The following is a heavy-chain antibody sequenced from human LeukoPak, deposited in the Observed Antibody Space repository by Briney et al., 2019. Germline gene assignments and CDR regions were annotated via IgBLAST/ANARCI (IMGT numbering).Heavy chain of an antibody. D-gene: IGHD6-13*01. V-gene: IGHV3-21*01. J-gene: IGHJ4*02. CDR1: GFTFSSYS. CDR3: ARGPIPAAATGGY. Sequence: GGSLRLSCAASGFTFSSYSMNWVRQAPGKGLEWVSSISSSSSYIYCADSVKGRFTISRDNAKNSLYLQMNSLRAEDTAVYYCARGPIPAAATGGYWGQGTLVTVSS. CDR2: ISSSSSYI.